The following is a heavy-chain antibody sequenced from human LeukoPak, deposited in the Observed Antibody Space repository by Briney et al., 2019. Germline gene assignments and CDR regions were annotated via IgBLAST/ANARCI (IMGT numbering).Heavy chain of an antibody. CDR3: ATFHSPRETFDI. D-gene: IGHD1-26*01. J-gene: IGHJ3*02. CDR2: ISSSSSYI. V-gene: IGHV3-21*01. CDR1: GFTFSSYS. Sequence: PGGSLRLSCAASGFTFSSYSMNWVRQAPGKGLEWVSSISSSSSYIYYADSVKGRFTISRDNAKNSLYLQMNSLRAEDTAVYYRATFHSPRETFDIWGQGTMVTVSS.